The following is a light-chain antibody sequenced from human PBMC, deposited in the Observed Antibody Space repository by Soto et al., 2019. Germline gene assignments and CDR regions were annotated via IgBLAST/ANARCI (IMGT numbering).Light chain of an antibody. Sequence: EIVLTQSPGTLSLSPGERAALSCRASQSVSASHLAWYQQNPGQAPSLLIHGASNRATGIPDRFSGSGAGTDFTLTISRLEPEDFAVYYCQQYGSSPMTFGQGTKVEI. CDR1: QSVSASH. CDR2: GAS. J-gene: IGKJ2*01. V-gene: IGKV3-20*01. CDR3: QQYGSSPMT.